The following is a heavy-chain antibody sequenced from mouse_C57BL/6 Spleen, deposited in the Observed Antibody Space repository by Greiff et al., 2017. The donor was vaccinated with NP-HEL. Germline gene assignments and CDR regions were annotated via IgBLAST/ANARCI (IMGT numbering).Heavy chain of an antibody. V-gene: IGHV1-42*01. J-gene: IGHJ2*01. CDR2: INPSTGGT. CDR1: GYTFTGYY. CDR3: ARESMITTYFDY. D-gene: IGHD2-4*01. Sequence: VQLQQSGPELVKPGASVKISCKASGYTFTGYYMNWVKQSPEKSLEWIGEINPSTGGTTYNQKFKAKATLTVDKSSSTAYMQLKSLTSEDSAVYYCARESMITTYFDYWGQGTTLTVSS.